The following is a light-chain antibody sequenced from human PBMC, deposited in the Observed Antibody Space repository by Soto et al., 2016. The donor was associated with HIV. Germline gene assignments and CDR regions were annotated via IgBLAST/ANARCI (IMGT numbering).Light chain of an antibody. V-gene: IGLV3-21*03. CDR1: NIGSQS. CDR2: EDR. CDR3: QVWDNGSDHGDVI. J-gene: IGLJ2*01. Sequence: SYVLTQPPSVSVAPGKTARISCGGNNIGSQSVHWYQQKSGQAPVLVVYEDRDRPSGIPERFSGSKSGNTATLTISRVEAGDEADYFCQVWDNGSDHGDVIFGGGTKLTVL.